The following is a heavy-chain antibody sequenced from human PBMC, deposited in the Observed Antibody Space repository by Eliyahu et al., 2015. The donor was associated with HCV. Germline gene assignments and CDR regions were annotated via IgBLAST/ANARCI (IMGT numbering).Heavy chain of an antibody. CDR3: AKDRGSSHEYYYYYGMDV. J-gene: IGHJ6*02. CDR1: GFXFSSYG. D-gene: IGHD1-26*01. Sequence: QVQLVESGGGVVQPGRSLRLSCAASGFXFSSYGMHWVRQAPGKGLEWVAVISYDGSNKYYADSVKGRFTISRDNSKNTLYLQMNSLRAEDTAVYYCAKDRGSSHEYYYYYGMDVWGQGTTVTVSS. V-gene: IGHV3-30*18. CDR2: ISYDGSNK.